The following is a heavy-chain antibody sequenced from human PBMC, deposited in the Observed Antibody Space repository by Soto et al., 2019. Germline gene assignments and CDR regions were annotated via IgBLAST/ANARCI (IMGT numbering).Heavy chain of an antibody. CDR1: GFTFSSYT. D-gene: IGHD7-27*01. Sequence: EVQVLESGGGLVQPGGSLRLSCAASGFTFSSYTMSWVRQAPGKGLEWVSAISGSGDTTYYADAVKGRFTVFRDSSKNTLYLRMNSLRAEDTAVYYCATGYYFDFWGQGTLVIVSS. CDR2: ISGSGDTT. V-gene: IGHV3-23*01. CDR3: ATGYYFDF. J-gene: IGHJ4*02.